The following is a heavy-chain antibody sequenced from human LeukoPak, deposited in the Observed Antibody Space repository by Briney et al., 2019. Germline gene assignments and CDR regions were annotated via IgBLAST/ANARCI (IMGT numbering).Heavy chain of an antibody. J-gene: IGHJ6*02. Sequence: GGSLRLSCAASGFTFSSYSMNWVRPAPGKGLEWVSSISSSSSYIYYADSVKGRFTISRDNAKNSLYLQMNSLRAEDTAVYYCAKSGVGAAADPYGMDVWGQGTTVTVSS. CDR1: GFTFSSYS. D-gene: IGHD6-13*01. V-gene: IGHV3-21*01. CDR3: AKSGVGAAADPYGMDV. CDR2: ISSSSSYI.